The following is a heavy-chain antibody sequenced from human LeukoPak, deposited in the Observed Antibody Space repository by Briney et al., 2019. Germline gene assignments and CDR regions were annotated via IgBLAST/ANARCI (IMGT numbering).Heavy chain of an antibody. CDR2: LLHDGSEK. D-gene: IGHD3-22*01. Sequence: QTGGSLRLSCAASGFTLSGFAMHRVRQAPGKGLEWVAVLLHDGSEKYYADSVKGRFTISRDTSKNMVYLQMNSLRAEETAVYYCARDLGGYGYYGMDVWGQGTTVTVSS. V-gene: IGHV3-30-3*01. CDR3: ARDLGGYGYYGMDV. J-gene: IGHJ6*02. CDR1: GFTLSGFA.